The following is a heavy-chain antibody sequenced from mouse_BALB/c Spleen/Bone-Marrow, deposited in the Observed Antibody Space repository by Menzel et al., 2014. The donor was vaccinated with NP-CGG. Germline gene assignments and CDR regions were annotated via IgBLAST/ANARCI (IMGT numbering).Heavy chain of an antibody. Sequence: QVQLQQSGAELVRPGSSVKISCKASGYAFSSYWMNWVKQRPGQGLEWIGQIYPGDGDTNYNEKFKGKATLTADKSSSTAYMQLSSLTSEDSAVYFCARRGYYGSSYYFDYWGQGTTLTVSS. CDR2: IYPGDGDT. D-gene: IGHD1-1*01. CDR3: ARRGYYGSSYYFDY. V-gene: IGHV1-80*01. CDR1: GYAFSSYW. J-gene: IGHJ2*01.